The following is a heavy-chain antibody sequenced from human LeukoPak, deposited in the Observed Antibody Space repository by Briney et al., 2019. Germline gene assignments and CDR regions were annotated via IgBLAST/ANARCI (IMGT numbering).Heavy chain of an antibody. D-gene: IGHD6-19*01. CDR1: GFTFDDYG. CDR3: ARSSSGWWMFEY. V-gene: IGHV3-20*04. J-gene: IGHJ4*02. Sequence: GGSLRLSCAASGFTFDDYGMSWVRQAPGKGLEWVSGINWNGGSTGYADSVKGRFTISRDNAKNSLYLHMNSLRVEDTAVYYCARSSSGWWMFEYWGQGALVTVSS. CDR2: INWNGGST.